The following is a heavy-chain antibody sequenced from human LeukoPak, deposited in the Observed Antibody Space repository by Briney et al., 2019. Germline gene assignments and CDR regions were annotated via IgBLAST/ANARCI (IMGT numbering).Heavy chain of an antibody. CDR2: IYYSGST. CDR3: ARAVVVPAAILYYYYMDV. D-gene: IGHD2-2*01. Sequence: SETLSLTCTVSGGSISSHYWSWIRQPPGKGLEWIGYIYYSGSTNYNPSLKSRVTISVDTSKNQFSLKLSSVTAADTAVYYCARAVVVPAAILYYYYMDVWGKGTTATVSS. V-gene: IGHV4-59*11. CDR1: GGSISSHY. J-gene: IGHJ6*03.